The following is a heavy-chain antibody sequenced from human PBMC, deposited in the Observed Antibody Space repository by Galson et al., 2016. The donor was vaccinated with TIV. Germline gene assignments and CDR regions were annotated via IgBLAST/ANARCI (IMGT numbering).Heavy chain of an antibody. J-gene: IGHJ4*02. CDR1: GGPFSSYT. V-gene: IGHV1-69*13. Sequence: SVKVSCKASGGPFSSYTVSWVRQAPGQGLEWMGGLIPMLRTPNYSQKFQGRLTINADESATTAYMELRSLTFEDTAVYHCARTSYDSGDHPLFDSWGQGALVTVSS. CDR3: ARTSYDSGDHPLFDS. D-gene: IGHD3-22*01. CDR2: LIPMLRTP.